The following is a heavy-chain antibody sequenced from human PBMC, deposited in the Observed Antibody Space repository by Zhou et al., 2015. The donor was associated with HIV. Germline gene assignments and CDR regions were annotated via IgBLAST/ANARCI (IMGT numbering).Heavy chain of an antibody. CDR1: GFTFSSYW. CDR3: ARDEGWHYYFDY. D-gene: IGHD6-19*01. CDR2: IKQDGSEK. V-gene: IGHV3-7*01. Sequence: DVQLVESGGGLIQPGGSLRLSCAVSGFTFSSYWMSWVRQAPGKGLEWVANIKQDGSEKYYVDSVKGRFTISRDNAKNSLYLQMNSLRAEDTAVYYCARDEGWHYYFDYVGPGEPWVTVSS. J-gene: IGHJ4*02.